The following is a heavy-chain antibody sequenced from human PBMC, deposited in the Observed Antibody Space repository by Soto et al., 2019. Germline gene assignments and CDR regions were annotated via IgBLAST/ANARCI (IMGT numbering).Heavy chain of an antibody. J-gene: IGHJ5*02. V-gene: IGHV1-3*01. CDR1: GYTFTSYA. CDR3: AGDGANWETTILFDP. D-gene: IGHD7-27*01. CDR2: INAGNGNK. Sequence: QVQLVQSGAEVKKHGASVKVSCKASGYTFTSYAMHWVRQAPGQLLEWMGWINAGNGNKKYSQKFQGRVTLTRDTSASTDYMEMSSLRSEATAVYYCAGDGANWETTILFDPWGQGTLVTVSS.